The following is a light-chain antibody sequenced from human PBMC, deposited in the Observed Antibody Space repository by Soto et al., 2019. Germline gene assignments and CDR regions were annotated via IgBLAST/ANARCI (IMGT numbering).Light chain of an antibody. Sequence: DIQMTHSPSSLSASVGDRVIITCRASQTISSHLNWYQQKPGKAPNLLVYAASSLQSGVPSRFTGSGSGTDFTLTISSLQLEDFATYFCQQSYTTPITFGQGTRLEIK. V-gene: IGKV1-39*01. CDR1: QTISSH. CDR2: AAS. CDR3: QQSYTTPIT. J-gene: IGKJ5*01.